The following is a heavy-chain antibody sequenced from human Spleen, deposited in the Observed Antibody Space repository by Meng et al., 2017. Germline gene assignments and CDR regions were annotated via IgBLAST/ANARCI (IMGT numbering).Heavy chain of an antibody. CDR1: GGAFSGYY. CDR3: AREAMTTGPDP. J-gene: IGHJ5*02. V-gene: IGHV4-34*01. Sequence: QVQLQQWGAELLKPSETLSLTCAVYGGAFSGYYWSWIRQPPGKGLEWIGEINHSGSTTYNPSLKSRVTISEDTSKDQFSLKLSSVTAADTAVYYCAREAMTTGPDPWGQGTLVTVSS. D-gene: IGHD4-11*01. CDR2: INHSGST.